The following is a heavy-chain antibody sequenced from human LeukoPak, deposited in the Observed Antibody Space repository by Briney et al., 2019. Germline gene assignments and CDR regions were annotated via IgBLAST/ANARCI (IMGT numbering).Heavy chain of an antibody. D-gene: IGHD5-12*01. CDR1: GYTFTSYA. J-gene: IGHJ6*02. V-gene: IGHV1-3*01. CDR3: ARDRQMSGYGDYYYGMDV. Sequence: ASVKVSCKASGYTFTSYAMHWVRQAPGQRLEWMGWINAGNGNTKYSQKFQGRVTITRDTSASTAYMELSSLRSEDTTVYYCARDRQMSGYGDYYYGMDVWGQGTTVTVSS. CDR2: INAGNGNT.